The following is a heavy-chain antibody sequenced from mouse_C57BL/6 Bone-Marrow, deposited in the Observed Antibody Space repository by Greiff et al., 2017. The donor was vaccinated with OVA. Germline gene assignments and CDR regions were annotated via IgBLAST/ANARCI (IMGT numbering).Heavy chain of an antibody. V-gene: IGHV14-3*01. CDR1: GFTIKNTY. CDR3: ARSKFLYYYGSRNYYAMDY. Sequence: EVQGVESVAELVRPGASVKLSCTASGFTIKNTYMHWVKQRPEQGLEWIGRIDPANGNTKYAPKFQGKATITADTSSNTAYLQLSSLTSEDTAIYYCARSKFLYYYGSRNYYAMDYWGQGTSVTVSS. J-gene: IGHJ4*01. D-gene: IGHD1-1*01. CDR2: IDPANGNT.